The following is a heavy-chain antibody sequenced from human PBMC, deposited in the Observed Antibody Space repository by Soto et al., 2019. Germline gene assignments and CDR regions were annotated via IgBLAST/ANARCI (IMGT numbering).Heavy chain of an antibody. V-gene: IGHV4-34*01. Sequence: QVQLQQWGAGLLKPSETLSLTCAVYGGSFSGYYWSWIRQPPGKGLEWIGEIDHGGGTHYNPSLKSRVTISVDKSKNQFSLKLSSVSAADTAVYYCASRGVTIFGVVSGGFDPWGQGTLVTVSS. CDR2: IDHGGGT. CDR3: ASRGVTIFGVVSGGFDP. CDR1: GGSFSGYY. J-gene: IGHJ5*02. D-gene: IGHD3-3*01.